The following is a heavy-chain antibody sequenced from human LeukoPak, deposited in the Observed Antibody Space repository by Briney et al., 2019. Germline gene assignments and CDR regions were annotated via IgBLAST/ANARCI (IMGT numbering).Heavy chain of an antibody. J-gene: IGHJ3*02. CDR2: IIPIFGTA. Sequence: SVKVSCKASGGTFSSYAISWVRQAPGQGLEWMGGIIPIFGTANYAQKFQGRVTITTDESTSTAYMELSSLRSEDTAVYYCARCSALGYCSGGSCYGFGAFDIWGQGTMVSVSS. V-gene: IGHV1-69*05. CDR1: GGTFSSYA. D-gene: IGHD2-15*01. CDR3: ARCSALGYCSGGSCYGFGAFDI.